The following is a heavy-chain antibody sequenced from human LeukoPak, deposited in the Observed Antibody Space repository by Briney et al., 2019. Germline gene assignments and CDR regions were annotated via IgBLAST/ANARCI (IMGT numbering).Heavy chain of an antibody. D-gene: IGHD2-15*01. CDR3: ARDGSGLDY. J-gene: IGHJ4*02. Sequence: ASVKVSCKASGYTLTTYGIAWVRQAPGQGLEWMGWISGDKGHIDYAQNLQDRVTMTTDTSTSTAYMELRSLRSDDTAVYYCARDGSGLDYWGQGTLVTVSS. CDR2: ISGDKGHI. CDR1: GYTLTTYG. V-gene: IGHV1-18*01.